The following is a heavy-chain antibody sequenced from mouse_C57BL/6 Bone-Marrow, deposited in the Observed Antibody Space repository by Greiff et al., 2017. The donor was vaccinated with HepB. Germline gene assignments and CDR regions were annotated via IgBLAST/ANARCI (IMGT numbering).Heavy chain of an antibody. Sequence: VQLQQPGAELVRPGSSVKLSCKASGYTFTSYWMHWVKQRPIQGLEWIGNIDPSDSETHYNQKFKDKATLTVDKSSSTAYMQHSSLTSEDSAVYYCAERGGDYAMDYWGQGTSVTVSS. CDR3: AERGGDYAMDY. CDR2: IDPSDSET. CDR1: GYTFTSYW. J-gene: IGHJ4*01. V-gene: IGHV1-52*01.